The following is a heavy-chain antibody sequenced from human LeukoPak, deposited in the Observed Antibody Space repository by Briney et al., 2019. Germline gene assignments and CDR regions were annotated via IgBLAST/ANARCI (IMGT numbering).Heavy chain of an antibody. J-gene: IGHJ4*02. V-gene: IGHV3-7*01. CDR2: IKQDGSEK. CDR3: ASSVEQWLVREIY. Sequence: GGSLRLSCAASGFTFSSYRMLWVRQAPGKGLEWVANIKQDGSEKHYVDSVKGRFIISRDNAKNSLFLQMSSLRVEDTAVYYCASSVEQWLVREIYWGQGTLVTVSS. CDR1: GFTFSSYR. D-gene: IGHD6-19*01.